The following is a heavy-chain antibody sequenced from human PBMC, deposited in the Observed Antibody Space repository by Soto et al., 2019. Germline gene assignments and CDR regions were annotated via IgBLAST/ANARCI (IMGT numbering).Heavy chain of an antibody. CDR1: GGSTSSDNY. CDR3: AREGGESSHGLYYFDS. D-gene: IGHD3-16*01. CDR2: IYYSGNT. V-gene: IGHV4-30-4*01. J-gene: IGHJ4*02. Sequence: SETLSLTCTVSGGSTSSDNYWSWIRQPPGKGLEWIGHIYYSGNTDYNPSLKSRLAISIDTSKNQFSLKLSSVTAADTAVYFCAREGGESSHGLYYFDSWGQGSLVTVSS.